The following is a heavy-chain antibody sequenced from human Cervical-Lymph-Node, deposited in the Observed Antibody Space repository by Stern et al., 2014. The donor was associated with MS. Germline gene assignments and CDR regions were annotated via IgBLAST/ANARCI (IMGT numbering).Heavy chain of an antibody. D-gene: IGHD4-17*01. CDR2: IYPGDSDT. Sequence: EVQLEESGAEVKKPGESLKISCKGSGYSFTTNWIGWVRQMPGNGLEWMWIIYPGDSDTRYSPSFQGQVTISADKSISTAYLQWSSLKASDTAMYYCARDYGDYAFDYWGQGTLVTVSS. J-gene: IGHJ4*02. CDR3: ARDYGDYAFDY. V-gene: IGHV5-51*01. CDR1: GYSFTTNW.